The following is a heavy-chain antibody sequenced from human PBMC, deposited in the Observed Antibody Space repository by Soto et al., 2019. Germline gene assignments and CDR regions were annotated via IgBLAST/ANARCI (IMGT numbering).Heavy chain of an antibody. Sequence: SVKVSCKASGGTFGNSAISWVRQAPGQGLEWMGGIIPSFATGNSAPEFQGRLTITADKSTTTAYMELSSLRSEDTAVYYCARSYYGSGSYWFYGMDVWGQGTTVTVSS. V-gene: IGHV1-69*06. J-gene: IGHJ6*02. D-gene: IGHD3-10*01. CDR2: IIPSFATG. CDR1: GGTFGNSA. CDR3: ARSYYGSGSYWFYGMDV.